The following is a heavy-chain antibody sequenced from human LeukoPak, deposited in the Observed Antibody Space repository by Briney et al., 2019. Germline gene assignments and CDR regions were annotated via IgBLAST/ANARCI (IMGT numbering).Heavy chain of an antibody. D-gene: IGHD2-21*02. CDR3: ARGRRAYCGGDCYPYNWFDP. J-gene: IGHJ5*02. V-gene: IGHV1-8*01. CDR2: MNPNSGNT. Sequence: GASVKVSCKASGYTFTSYDINWVRQATGQGLEWMGWMNPNSGNTGYAQKFQGRVTMTRNTSISTAYMELSSLRSEDTAVYYCARGRRAYCGGDCYPYNWFDPWGQGTLVTVPS. CDR1: GYTFTSYD.